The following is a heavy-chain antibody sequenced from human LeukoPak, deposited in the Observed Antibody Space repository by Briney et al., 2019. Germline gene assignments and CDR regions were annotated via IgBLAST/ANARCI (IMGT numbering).Heavy chain of an antibody. Sequence: ASVKVSCKTSGYTFTSYGVTWVRQAPGQGLEWMGWISGYNGNTNYAQNLQGRVSMTTDTSTNTAYMELRSLRFDDTAVYYCARDRLYYFDTSATTAFDIWGQGTMVTVSS. D-gene: IGHD3-22*01. CDR1: GYTFTSYG. J-gene: IGHJ3*02. CDR3: ARDRLYYFDTSATTAFDI. CDR2: ISGYNGNT. V-gene: IGHV1-18*01.